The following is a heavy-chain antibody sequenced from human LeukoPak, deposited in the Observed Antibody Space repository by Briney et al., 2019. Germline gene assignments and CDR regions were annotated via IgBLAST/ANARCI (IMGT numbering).Heavy chain of an antibody. Sequence: GESLKISCKGSGYSFTSYWIGCLRQMPGKGLEWMGIIYPGDSDNRYSPSFQGQVTISADKSNSTAYLQWSRLKASDTAMYYCARIYGPYYYYYYMDVWGKGTTVSVSS. D-gene: IGHD3-16*01. J-gene: IGHJ6*03. CDR3: ARIYGPYYYYYYMDV. CDR2: IYPGDSDN. V-gene: IGHV5-51*01. CDR1: GYSFTSYW.